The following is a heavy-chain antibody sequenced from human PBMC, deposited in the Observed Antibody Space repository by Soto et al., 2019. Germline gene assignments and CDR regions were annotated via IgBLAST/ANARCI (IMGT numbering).Heavy chain of an antibody. D-gene: IGHD3-10*01. J-gene: IGHJ6*02. Sequence: ASVKVSCKASGYTFTGYYMHWVRQAPGQGLEWMGWINPNSGGTKYAQKFQGWVTMTRDTSISTAYMELSRLRSDDTAVYYCARAVITEYYYYGMDVWGQGTTVTVSS. V-gene: IGHV1-2*04. CDR1: GYTFTGYY. CDR3: ARAVITEYYYYGMDV. CDR2: INPNSGGT.